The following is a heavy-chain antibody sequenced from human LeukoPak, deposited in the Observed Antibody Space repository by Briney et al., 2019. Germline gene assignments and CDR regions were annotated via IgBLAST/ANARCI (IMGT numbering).Heavy chain of an antibody. J-gene: IGHJ4*02. CDR3: ARDASGSSIGLIDF. CDR1: EFTLRSYS. CDR2: ISTSSTYI. V-gene: IGHV3-21*01. D-gene: IGHD1-26*01. Sequence: PGGSLRLSCAASEFTLRSYSMHWVRQGPGKGLEWVSYISTSSTYIYYADLVRGRFSISRDNAKNSLYLHMNSLKADDTAVYYCARDASGSSIGLIDFWGQGTLVTVSS.